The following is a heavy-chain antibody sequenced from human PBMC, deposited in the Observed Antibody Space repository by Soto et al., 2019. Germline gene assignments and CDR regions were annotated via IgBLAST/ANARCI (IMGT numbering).Heavy chain of an antibody. CDR2: INGDGRTT. D-gene: IGHD3-10*01. CDR3: VGGDYAGAGTFYLTDH. J-gene: IGHJ4*02. CDR1: GLTFNNYW. V-gene: IGHV3-74*01. Sequence: EVQLVESGGGLVQPGGSLRRSCTASGLTFNNYWMHWVRQAPGKGPVWVSRINGDGRTTTYADSVRGRFTISRDNAKNTVYLQMNSLRAEDTAVYYCVGGDYAGAGTFYLTDHWGQGSLVTVSS.